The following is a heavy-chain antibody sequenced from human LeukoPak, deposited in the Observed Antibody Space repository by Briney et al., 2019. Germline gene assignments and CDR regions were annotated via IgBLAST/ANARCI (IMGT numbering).Heavy chain of an antibody. D-gene: IGHD2-2*02. CDR1: GGSISSGGYY. CDR3: ARRGGIVVVPAAIGGLGY. Sequence: SQTLSLTCTVSGGSISSGGYYWSWIRQPPGKGLEWIGYIYHSGSTYYNPSLKSRVTISVDTSKNQFSLKLSSVTAADTAVYYCARRGGIVVVPAAIGGLGYWGQGTLVTVSS. CDR2: IYHSGST. V-gene: IGHV4-30-2*01. J-gene: IGHJ4*02.